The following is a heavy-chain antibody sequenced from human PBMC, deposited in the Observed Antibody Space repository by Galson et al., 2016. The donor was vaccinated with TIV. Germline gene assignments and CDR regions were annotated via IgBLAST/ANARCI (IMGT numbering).Heavy chain of an antibody. Sequence: SLRLSCAASGLTFDNYWMTWVRQAPGRGLEWVGSVKHDGSETKFGDSVKGRFTISRDNAKKSLYLQMNSLRAEDTAVYYCARSITMMVLVQYWYFDLWGRGTLVTVPS. CDR3: ARSITMMVLVQYWYFDL. J-gene: IGHJ2*01. CDR2: VKHDGSET. D-gene: IGHD3-22*01. V-gene: IGHV3-7*05. CDR1: GLTFDNYW.